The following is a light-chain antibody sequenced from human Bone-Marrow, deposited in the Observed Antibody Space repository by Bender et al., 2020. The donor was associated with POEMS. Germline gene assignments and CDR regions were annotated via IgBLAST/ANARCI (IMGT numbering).Light chain of an antibody. Sequence: QSALTQPASVSGSPGQSITISCTGSHSDVGGYNSVSWYQQHPGQAPKLMIYEVTYRPSGVSDRFSGSKSGNTASLTISGLQAEDEADYYCSSYTATTAVLFGGGTKLTVL. CDR3: SSYTATTAVL. CDR2: EVT. V-gene: IGLV2-14*01. J-gene: IGLJ3*02. CDR1: HSDVGGYNS.